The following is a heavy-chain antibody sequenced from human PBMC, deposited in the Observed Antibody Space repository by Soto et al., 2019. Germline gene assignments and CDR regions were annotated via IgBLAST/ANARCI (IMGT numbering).Heavy chain of an antibody. V-gene: IGHV1-2*02. CDR1: GYTFSGHY. CDR3: ARGGYSSTWSNLLDRSGLDV. D-gene: IGHD6-13*01. J-gene: IGHJ6*02. Sequence: ASVKVSCKASGYTFSGHYMHWIRQAPGQGPEWLGWINANSGDTDRAPKFQDRLTMTRDTSISTAYMELSRLRSDDTAVYYCARGGYSSTWSNLLDRSGLDVWGQGTTVTVSS. CDR2: INANSGDT.